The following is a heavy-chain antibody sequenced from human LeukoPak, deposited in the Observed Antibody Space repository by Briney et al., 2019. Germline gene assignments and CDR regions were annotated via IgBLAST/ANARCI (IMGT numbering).Heavy chain of an antibody. CDR1: GYSFTSYW. D-gene: IGHD3-10*01. CDR2: INPNSGGT. CDR3: ARDRGIDYYGSGSYYRHYYYYMDV. J-gene: IGHJ6*03. Sequence: GESLKISCKGSGYSFTSYWIGWVRQAPGQGLEWMGWINPNSGGTNYAQKFQGRVTMTRDTSISTAYMELSRLRSDDTAVYYCARDRGIDYYGSGSYYRHYYYYMDVWGKGTTVTVSS. V-gene: IGHV1-2*02.